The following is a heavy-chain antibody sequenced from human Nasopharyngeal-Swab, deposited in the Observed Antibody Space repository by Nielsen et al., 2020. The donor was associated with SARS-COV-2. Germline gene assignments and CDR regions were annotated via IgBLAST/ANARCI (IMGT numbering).Heavy chain of an antibody. V-gene: IGHV4-59*08. D-gene: IGHD4-17*01. Sequence: SETLSLTCTVSGGSISSYYWSWIRQPPGKGLEWIGYIYYSGSTNYNPSLKSRVTISVDPSKNQFSLSLNSVTAADTAVYYCARRRSTDYGDLIDYWGQGTLVTVSS. J-gene: IGHJ4*02. CDR3: ARRRSTDYGDLIDY. CDR1: GGSISSYY. CDR2: IYYSGST.